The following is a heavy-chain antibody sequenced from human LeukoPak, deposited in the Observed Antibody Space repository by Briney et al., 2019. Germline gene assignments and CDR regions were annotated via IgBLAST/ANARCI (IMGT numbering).Heavy chain of an antibody. CDR2: ISGSGGST. CDR1: GFTFSSYA. V-gene: IGHV3-23*01. CDR3: ARDQGTIGWPIDH. D-gene: IGHD6-19*01. Sequence: GGSLRLSCAASGFTFSSYAMSWVRQAPGKGLEWVSAISGSGGSTYYADSVKGRFTISRDNSKNTLYLQMNSLRAEDTGVYYCARDQGTIGWPIDHWGQGTLVTVSS. J-gene: IGHJ4*02.